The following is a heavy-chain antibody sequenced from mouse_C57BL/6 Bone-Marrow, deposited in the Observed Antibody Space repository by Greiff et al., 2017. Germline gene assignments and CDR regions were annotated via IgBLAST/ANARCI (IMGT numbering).Heavy chain of an antibody. J-gene: IGHJ2*01. Sequence: EVQLQQSGPVLVKPGASVKMSCKASGYTFTDYYMNWVKQSHGKSLEWIGVINPYNGGTSYNQKFKVKATLTVDKSSSTAYMELNSLTSEDSAVYYCASPLLRSDYWGKGTTLTVSS. D-gene: IGHD1-1*01. CDR3: ASPLLRSDY. V-gene: IGHV1-19*01. CDR2: INPYNGGT. CDR1: GYTFTDYY.